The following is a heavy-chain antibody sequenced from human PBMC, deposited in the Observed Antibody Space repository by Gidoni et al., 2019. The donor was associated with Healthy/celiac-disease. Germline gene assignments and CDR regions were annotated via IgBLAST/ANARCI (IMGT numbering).Heavy chain of an antibody. D-gene: IGHD3-10*01. Sequence: IFGTANYAQKFQGRVTITADESTSTAYMELSSLRSEDTAVYYCARESGVYYYYMDVWGKGTTVTVSS. J-gene: IGHJ6*03. CDR3: ARESGVYYYYMDV. V-gene: IGHV1-69*01. CDR2: IFGTA.